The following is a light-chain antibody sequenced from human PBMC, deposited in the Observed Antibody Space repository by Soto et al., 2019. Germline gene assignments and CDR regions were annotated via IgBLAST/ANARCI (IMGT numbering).Light chain of an antibody. V-gene: IGKV1-39*01. CDR2: AAS. Sequence: DIQMTQSPSSLSASVGDRVTITCRASQSLSNYLNWCQQKPGKPPKLLIYAASSLQSGVPSRFSGSGSGRDFTLTISSLQPEDFATYYCQQSYSIPWTFGQGTKVDIK. CDR3: QQSYSIPWT. CDR1: QSLSNY. J-gene: IGKJ1*01.